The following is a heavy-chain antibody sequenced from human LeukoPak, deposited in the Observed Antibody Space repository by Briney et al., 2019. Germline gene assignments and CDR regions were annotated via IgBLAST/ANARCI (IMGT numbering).Heavy chain of an antibody. CDR2: IYYSGGT. J-gene: IGHJ4*02. CDR1: GGSISSSSHY. CDR3: ARVLKGRAPFDY. Sequence: SETLSLTCTVPGGSISSSSHYWGWIRQPPGKGLEWIGSIYYSGGTYYNPSLKSRVTISVDTSKNQFSLKLSSVTAADTAVYYCARVLKGRAPFDYWGQGTLVTVSS. V-gene: IGHV4-39*07.